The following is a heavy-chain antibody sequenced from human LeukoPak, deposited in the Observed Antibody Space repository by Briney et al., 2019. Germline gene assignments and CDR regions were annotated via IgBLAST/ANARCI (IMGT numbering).Heavy chain of an antibody. CDR2: ISGSGGST. V-gene: IGHV3-23*01. CDR1: GFTFSSYA. D-gene: IGHD2-2*01. J-gene: IGHJ4*02. Sequence: GGSLRLSCAASGFTFSSYAMSWVRQAPGKGLEWVSAISGSGGSTYYADSVKGRFTISRDNSKNTLYLQMNSLRAEDTAVYYCAKVLRKYCSSTSCYVFDYWGQGTLVTVSS. CDR3: AKVLRKYCSSTSCYVFDY.